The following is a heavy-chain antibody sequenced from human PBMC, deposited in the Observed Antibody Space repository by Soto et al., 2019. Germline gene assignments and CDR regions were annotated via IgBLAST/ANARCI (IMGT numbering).Heavy chain of an antibody. CDR3: AVPRTRGYTYGDRY. V-gene: IGHV1-69*01. J-gene: IGHJ4*02. Sequence: QVQLVQSGAEVKKPGSSVTVSCKASGGTFSSFAISWVRQAPGQGLEWMGEIIPFFATTNYAQKFQGRVTITADESTSTAYLELSSLRSEDTAVYYCAVPRTRGYTYGDRYWGQGTLVTVSS. D-gene: IGHD5-18*01. CDR2: IIPFFATT. CDR1: GGTFSSFA.